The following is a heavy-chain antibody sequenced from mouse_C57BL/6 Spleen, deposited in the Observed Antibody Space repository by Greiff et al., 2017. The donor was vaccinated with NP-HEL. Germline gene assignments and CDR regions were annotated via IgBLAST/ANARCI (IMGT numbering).Heavy chain of an antibody. J-gene: IGHJ4*01. Sequence: QVQLQQPGAELVKPGASVKLSCKASGYTFTSYWMHWVKQRPGQGLEWIGMIHPNSGSTNYNEKFKSKATLTVDKSSSTAYMQLSSLTSEDSAVYYCARSTVVAYYAMDYWGQGTSVTVSS. V-gene: IGHV1-64*01. CDR2: IHPNSGST. D-gene: IGHD1-1*01. CDR3: ARSTVVAYYAMDY. CDR1: GYTFTSYW.